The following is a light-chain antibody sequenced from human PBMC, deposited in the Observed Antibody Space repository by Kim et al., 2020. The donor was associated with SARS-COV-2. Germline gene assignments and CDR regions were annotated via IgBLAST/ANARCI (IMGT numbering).Light chain of an antibody. Sequence: QSVTISCTGTSSDVGGYNYVSWYQHHPGKAPTLMIFDVSKRPSGVPDRFSGSKSGNTASLTISGLQADDEADYYCSSYAGSYTWVFGEGTKLTVL. CDR3: SSYAGSYTWV. J-gene: IGLJ3*02. CDR1: SSDVGGYNY. CDR2: DVS. V-gene: IGLV2-11*01.